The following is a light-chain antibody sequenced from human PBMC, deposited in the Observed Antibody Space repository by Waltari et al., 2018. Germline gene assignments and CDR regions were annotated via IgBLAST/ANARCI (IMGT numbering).Light chain of an antibody. V-gene: IGLV2-14*03. CDR2: DVN. CDR1: SSDIGGYNN. Sequence: QSALTQPASVSGSRGQSITISCTGTSSDIGGYNNVPWYQQHPGKAPKLIIYDVNSRPSGVSNRFSGSKSGNTASLTISGLQAEDETDYYCTSYTSSSTVVFGGGTRLTVL. J-gene: IGLJ2*01. CDR3: TSYTSSSTVV.